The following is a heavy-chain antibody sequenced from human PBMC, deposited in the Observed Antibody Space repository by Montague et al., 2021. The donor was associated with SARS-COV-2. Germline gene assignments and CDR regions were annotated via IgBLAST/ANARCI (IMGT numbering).Heavy chain of an antibody. CDR3: VRHPHYDGLNGPPDF. CDR1: GDSISTDNW. CDR2: IYHTGST. V-gene: IGHV4-4*02. J-gene: IGHJ4*02. Sequence: SETLSLTCVVSGDSISTDNWWTWVRLPPGKGLEWVGEIYHTGSTKYKPSLKSRVSMSVDKSWNQFSLRLTSVTAADTAIYYCVRHPHYDGLNGPPDFWDQGTLVTFSS. D-gene: IGHD3-9*01.